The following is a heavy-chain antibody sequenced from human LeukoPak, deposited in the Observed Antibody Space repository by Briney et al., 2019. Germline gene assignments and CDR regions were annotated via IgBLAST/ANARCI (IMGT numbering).Heavy chain of an antibody. CDR1: GFTSSSYA. V-gene: IGHV3-30*04. J-gene: IGHJ4*02. CDR2: ISYDGSNK. Sequence: PGGSLRLSCAASGFTSSSYAMHWVRQAPGKGLEWVAVISYDGSNKYYADSVKGRFTISRDNSKNTLYLQMNSLRAEDTAVYYCARGESSGWFVYWGQGTLVTVSS. D-gene: IGHD6-19*01. CDR3: ARGESSGWFVY.